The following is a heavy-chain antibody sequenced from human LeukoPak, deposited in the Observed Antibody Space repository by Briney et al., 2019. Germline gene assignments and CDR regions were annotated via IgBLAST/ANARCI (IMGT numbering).Heavy chain of an antibody. CDR1: GFTFSSYS. CDR3: ARDNRVLISSSTNFDY. V-gene: IGHV3-21*01. J-gene: IGHJ4*02. CDR2: ISSSSSYI. Sequence: GGSLRLSCAASGFTFSSYSMNWVRQAPGKGLEWVSSISSSSSYIYYADSVKGRFTISRDNAKNSLYLQMNSLRAEDTAVYYCARDNRVLISSSTNFDYWGQGTLVTVSS. D-gene: IGHD6-6*01.